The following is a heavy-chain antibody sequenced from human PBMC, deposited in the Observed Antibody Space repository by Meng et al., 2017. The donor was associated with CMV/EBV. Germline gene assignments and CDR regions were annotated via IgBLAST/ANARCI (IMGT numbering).Heavy chain of an antibody. CDR1: GFTFSVYA. CDR3: ARRSAETSIDY. CDR2: ISYDGNNK. Sequence: GESLKISCPASGFTFSVYAIHWVRQAPGKGLEWVAVISYDGNNKYYADSVKGRFAISRDNSKNTLYLQMNSLRVDDTAVYYCARRSAETSIDYWGQGTLVTVSS. J-gene: IGHJ4*02. V-gene: IGHV3-30*09. D-gene: IGHD3-3*01.